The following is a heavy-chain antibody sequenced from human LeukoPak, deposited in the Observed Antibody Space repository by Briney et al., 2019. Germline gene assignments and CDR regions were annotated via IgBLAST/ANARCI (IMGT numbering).Heavy chain of an antibody. V-gene: IGHV5-51*01. CDR1: GYIYTSHW. D-gene: IGHD3-3*01. CDR3: ARRPSYDFWSGYYGVDGLDI. J-gene: IGHJ3*02. CDR2: IYPGDSDT. Sequence: GESLKISCNSSGYIYTSHWIVWVRQMPGKGLEWLGIIYPGDSDTRYSPSFQGQVTISADKSISTAYLQWNSLRASDTAMYYCARRPSYDFWSGYYGVDGLDIWGQGTMVTVSS.